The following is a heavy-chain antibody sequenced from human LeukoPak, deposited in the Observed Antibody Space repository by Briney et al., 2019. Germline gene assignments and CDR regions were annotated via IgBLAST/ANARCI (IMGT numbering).Heavy chain of an antibody. J-gene: IGHJ6*02. CDR2: INHSGST. CDR1: GGSFSGYY. Sequence: PSETLSLTCAVYGGSFSGYYWSWIRQPPGKGLEWIGEINHSGSTNYNPSLKSRVTISVDTSKNQFSLQLSSVTAADTAIYYCVRFGVNYDMDVWGQGTTVTVFS. D-gene: IGHD3-16*01. CDR3: VRFGVNYDMDV. V-gene: IGHV4-34*01.